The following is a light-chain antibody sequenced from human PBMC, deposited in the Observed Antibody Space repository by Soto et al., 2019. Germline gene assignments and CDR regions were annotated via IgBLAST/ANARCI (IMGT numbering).Light chain of an antibody. CDR3: QQRYSAPLT. J-gene: IGKJ4*01. V-gene: IGKV1-39*01. Sequence: DIQVTKSPSSLSASVGDRVSITCRASQTTRTFLNWYQQKPARAPQLLIYAGSTLQSGVPSRFIGSGLVTDFTLTIISLQPEDVATYYCQQRYSAPLTFGGGTKVDIK. CDR1: QTTRTF. CDR2: AGS.